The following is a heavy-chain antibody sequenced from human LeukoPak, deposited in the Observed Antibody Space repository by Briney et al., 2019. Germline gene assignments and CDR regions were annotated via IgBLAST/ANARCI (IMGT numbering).Heavy chain of an antibody. D-gene: IGHD2-2*01. CDR1: GFTFSSYA. V-gene: IGHV3-23*01. Sequence: GGSLRLSCAASGFTFSSYAMSWVRQAPGEGLEWVSAISGSGGSTNYADSVKGRFTISRDNSKNTLYLQMNSLRAGDTAVYYCAKLGLDCSSTSCFPEDYWGQGTLVTVSS. CDR2: ISGSGGST. J-gene: IGHJ4*02. CDR3: AKLGLDCSSTSCFPEDY.